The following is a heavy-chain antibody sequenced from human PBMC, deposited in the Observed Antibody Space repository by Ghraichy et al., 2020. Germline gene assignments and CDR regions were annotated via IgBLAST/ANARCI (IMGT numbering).Heavy chain of an antibody. Sequence: SETLSLTCTVSGGSLNNDYWSWIRQPPGKGLEWIGFIHSSGSTSYNPSLESHITISLDTSKNQISLKVRSVTAADTAIYFCAREPYSCSGGTCYTGYFDSWGQGILVAVSS. CDR2: IHSSGST. CDR1: GGSLNNDY. J-gene: IGHJ4*02. CDR3: AREPYSCSGGTCYTGYFDS. V-gene: IGHV4-59*01. D-gene: IGHD2-15*01.